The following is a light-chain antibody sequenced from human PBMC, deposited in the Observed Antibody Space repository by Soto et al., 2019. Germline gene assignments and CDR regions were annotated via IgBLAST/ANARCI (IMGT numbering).Light chain of an antibody. V-gene: IGLV1-40*01. J-gene: IGLJ1*01. CDR3: QSYDSSLSVRYV. CDR1: SSNIGAGYD. Sequence: QSVLTQPPSVSGAPGQRVTISCTGSSSNIGAGYDVHWYQQLPGTAPKLLIYGNSNRPSGVPDRFSGSKSGTSASLAITGLQAEDEADYSCQSYDSSLSVRYVFGTGTKVTVL. CDR2: GNS.